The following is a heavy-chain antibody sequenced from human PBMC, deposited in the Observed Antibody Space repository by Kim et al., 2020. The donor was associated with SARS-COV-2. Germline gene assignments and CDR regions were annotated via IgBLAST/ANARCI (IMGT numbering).Heavy chain of an antibody. D-gene: IGHD5-18*01. CDR3: ARGPGGSFYGSYFDH. V-gene: IGHV3-53*04. CDR2: IYSGGST. CDR1: GFTVSSNY. J-gene: IGHJ4*02. Sequence: GGSLRLSCAASGFTVSSNYMSWVRQAPGKGLEWVSLIYSGGSTYFADSVKGRFTISRHNSKNTLDLEMNSLRAEDTAVYYCARGPGGSFYGSYFDHWGQGTLVTVSS.